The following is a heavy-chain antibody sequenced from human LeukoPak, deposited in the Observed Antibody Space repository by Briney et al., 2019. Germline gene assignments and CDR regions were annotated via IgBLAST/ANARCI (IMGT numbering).Heavy chain of an antibody. V-gene: IGHV4-59*01. CDR2: IYYSGST. D-gene: IGHD5-24*01. CDR3: ARLRGRRRDVPFDY. Sequence: SETLSLTCTVSGGSISSYYWSWIRQPPGKGLEWIGYIYYSGSTNYNPSLKSRVTISVDTSKNQFSLKLSSVTAADTAVYYCARLRGRRRDVPFDYWGQGTLVTVSS. CDR1: GGSISSYY. J-gene: IGHJ4*02.